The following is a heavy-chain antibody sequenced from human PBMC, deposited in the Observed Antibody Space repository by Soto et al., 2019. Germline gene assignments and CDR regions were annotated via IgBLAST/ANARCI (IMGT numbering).Heavy chain of an antibody. D-gene: IGHD5-12*01. V-gene: IGHV4-34*01. CDR3: ARVGYSGYDYTSEYFQY. Sequence: SETLSLTCVVYGGSFSGYYWSWIRQPPGKGPEWIGEINHSGSTNYNPSLKSRVTISIDTSKNEFALKLNSVIAADTAVYYCARVGYSGYDYTSEYFQYWGQGTVVTVSS. J-gene: IGHJ1*01. CDR1: GGSFSGYY. CDR2: INHSGST.